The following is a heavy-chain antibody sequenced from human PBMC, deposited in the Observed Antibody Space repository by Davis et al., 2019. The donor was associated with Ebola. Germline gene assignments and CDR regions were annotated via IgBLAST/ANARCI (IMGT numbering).Heavy chain of an antibody. V-gene: IGHV1-3*01. D-gene: IGHD2-21*02. CDR1: GYTFTSYA. Sequence: ASVKVSCRASGYTFTSYAMHWVRQAPGQRLEWMGWINAGNGNTKYSQKFQGRVTITRDTSASTAYMELRSLRSDDTAVYYCARGMTAYCGGDCYTDFDYWGQGTLVTVSS. CDR2: INAGNGNT. CDR3: ARGMTAYCGGDCYTDFDY. J-gene: IGHJ4*02.